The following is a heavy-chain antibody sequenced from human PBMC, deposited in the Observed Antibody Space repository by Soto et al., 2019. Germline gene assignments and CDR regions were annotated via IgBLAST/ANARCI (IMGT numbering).Heavy chain of an antibody. Sequence: QGQLVESGRDMVKPGRSLRLSSAASGFTFSHYPMHWVRQAPGKGLEWVAAIPYDGSDKYYAESLKGRFTISRDNPRNTLYLQLESVTPDDTAVYYCARQLGSREVPAARGAFDIWGRGTMVTVSS. V-gene: IGHV3-30-3*01. CDR2: IPYDGSDK. CDR3: ARQLGSREVPAARGAFDI. CDR1: GFTFSHYP. J-gene: IGHJ3*02. D-gene: IGHD2-2*01.